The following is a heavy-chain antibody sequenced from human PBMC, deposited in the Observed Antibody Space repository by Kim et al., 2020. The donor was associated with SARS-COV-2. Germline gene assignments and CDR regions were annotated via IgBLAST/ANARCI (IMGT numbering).Heavy chain of an antibody. V-gene: IGHV3-66*01. D-gene: IGHD3-10*01. CDR3: ARDIKFDGFAFFDL. CDR1: GITLTNNH. CDR2: IYGGGTI. Sequence: GGSLRLFCAASGITLTNNHMNWVRQAPGKGLEWVSVIYGGGTIDYADSVKDRLTISRDTSKNTVYLEMNSLRAEDTAVYYCARDIKFDGFAFFDLWGRGTLVSVSS. J-gene: IGHJ2*01.